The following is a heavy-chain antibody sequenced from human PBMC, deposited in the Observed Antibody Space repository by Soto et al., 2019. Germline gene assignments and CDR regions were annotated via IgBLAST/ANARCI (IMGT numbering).Heavy chain of an antibody. J-gene: IGHJ4*02. CDR1: GGSLSDYS. D-gene: IGHD5-12*01. Sequence: QVQLRQWGAGLLKPSETLSLRCAVSGGSLSDYSWSWIRQSTAKGLEWIGEINHGGNTKYNPSLKSRVTISVDTSKNQVSLILTSATAADTAVYRCARGGGNSGYFFDYWGRGTLVTVSS. V-gene: IGHV4-34*02. CDR2: INHGGNT. CDR3: ARGGGNSGYFFDY.